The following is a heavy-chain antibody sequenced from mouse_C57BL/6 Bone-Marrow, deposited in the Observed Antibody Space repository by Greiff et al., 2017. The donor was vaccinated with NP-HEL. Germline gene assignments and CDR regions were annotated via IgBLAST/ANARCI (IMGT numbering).Heavy chain of an antibody. CDR2: IYPGGGYT. CDR1: GYTFTNYW. D-gene: IGHD2-4*01. Sequence: VQLQQSGAELVRPGTSVKMSCKASGYTFTNYWIGWAKQRPGHGLEWIGDIYPGGGYTNYNEKFKGKATLTADKSSSTAYMQFSSLTSEDSAIYYCARRGGLYDYPYYFDYWGQGTTLTVSS. CDR3: ARRGGLYDYPYYFDY. V-gene: IGHV1-63*01. J-gene: IGHJ2*01.